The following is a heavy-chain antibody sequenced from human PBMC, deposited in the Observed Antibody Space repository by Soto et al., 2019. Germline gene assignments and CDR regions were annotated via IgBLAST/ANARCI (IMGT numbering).Heavy chain of an antibody. V-gene: IGHV3-30*18. Sequence: QVQLVESGGGVVQPGRSLRLSCAASGFTFSSYGMHWVRQAPGKGLEWVAVISYDGSNKYYADSVKGRFTISRDNSKNTLYLQMNSLRADDTAVYYCAKCKDSSSSYYYYYYYMDVWGKGTTVTVSS. CDR1: GFTFSSYG. CDR3: AKCKDSSSSYYYYYYYMDV. J-gene: IGHJ6*03. CDR2: ISYDGSNK. D-gene: IGHD6-6*01.